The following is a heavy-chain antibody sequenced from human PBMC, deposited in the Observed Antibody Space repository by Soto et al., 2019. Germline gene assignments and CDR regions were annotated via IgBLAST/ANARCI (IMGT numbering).Heavy chain of an antibody. Sequence: EVQLVESGGGLVKPGGSLRLSCAASGFTFSNFRMNWVRQAPGKGLQWVSSISGSSGFTYYADSVKGRFTISRDNAKNSLYLQMNSLRVEDTAVYYCAREGGSSWSHFASWGQGTLVTVYS. CDR1: GFTFSNFR. J-gene: IGHJ4*02. CDR3: AREGGSSWSHFAS. V-gene: IGHV3-21*01. CDR2: ISGSSGFT. D-gene: IGHD6-13*01.